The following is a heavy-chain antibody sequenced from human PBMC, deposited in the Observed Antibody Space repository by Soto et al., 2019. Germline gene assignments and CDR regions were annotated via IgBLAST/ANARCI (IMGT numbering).Heavy chain of an antibody. CDR2: IYSGGST. J-gene: IGHJ5*02. V-gene: IGHV3-66*01. Sequence: EVQLVESGGGLVQPGGSLRLSCAASGFTVSSNYMSWVRQAPGKGLEWVSIIYSGGSTYYADSVKGRFTISRDNSKSTLYLQMNSLRAEDTAMYYCARMVGGSRWNLNWFDPWGQGTLVTVSS. D-gene: IGHD6-13*01. CDR3: ARMVGGSRWNLNWFDP. CDR1: GFTVSSNY.